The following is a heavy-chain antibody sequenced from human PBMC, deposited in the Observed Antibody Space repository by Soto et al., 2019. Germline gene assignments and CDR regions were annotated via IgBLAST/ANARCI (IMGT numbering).Heavy chain of an antibody. CDR1: GYTFTSYG. CDR2: ISPYNGNT. D-gene: IGHD1-7*01. J-gene: IGHJ5*02. CDR3: ARDRRYNWNYGWFDP. V-gene: IGHV1-18*01. Sequence: QVQLVQSGAEVKKPGASVKVSCKASGYTFTSYGISWVRQAPGQGLEWMGWISPYNGNTNYAQNLQGRVTMTTDTSTSTASMELRSLRSEDTAVYYCARDRRYNWNYGWFDPWGQGTLVTVSS.